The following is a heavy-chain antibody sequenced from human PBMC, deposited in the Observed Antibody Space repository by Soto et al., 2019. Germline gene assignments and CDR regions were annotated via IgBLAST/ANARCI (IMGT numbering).Heavy chain of an antibody. CDR2: ISAYNGNT. V-gene: IGHV1-18*01. CDR1: GYTFTSYG. J-gene: IGHJ6*02. CDR3: ARDPNFSLTFHYYGMDV. Sequence: GASVKVSCKASGYTFTSYGISWVRQAPGQGLEWMGWISAYNGNTNYAQKLQGRVTMTTDTSTSTAYMELRSLRSDDTAVYYCARDPNFSLTFHYYGMDVWGQGTTVTVSS.